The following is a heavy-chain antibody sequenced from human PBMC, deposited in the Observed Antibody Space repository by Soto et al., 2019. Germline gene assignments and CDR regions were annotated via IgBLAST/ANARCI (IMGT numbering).Heavy chain of an antibody. CDR3: ARDDRYGSGSYRGMDV. V-gene: IGHV4-59*12. D-gene: IGHD3-10*01. Sequence: PSETLSLTCNVSGGSISDFYCSWIRQSPGKRLEWIGYFYYSGSTYYNPSLKSRVTISVDTSKNQFSLKLNSVTAADTAVYYCARDDRYGSGSYRGMDVWGQGTTVTVSS. J-gene: IGHJ6*02. CDR2: FYYSGST. CDR1: GGSISDFY.